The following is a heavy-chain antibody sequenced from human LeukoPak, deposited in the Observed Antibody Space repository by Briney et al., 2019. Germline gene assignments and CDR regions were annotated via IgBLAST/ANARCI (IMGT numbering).Heavy chain of an antibody. CDR3: AREATGTMDFDY. CDR1: GGTFSSYA. CDR2: IIPIFGTA. D-gene: IGHD1-1*01. Sequence: SVKGSCKASGGTFSSYAISWVRQAPGQGLEWMGGIIPIFGTANYAQKFQGRVTITADESTSTAYMELSSLRSEDTAVYYCAREATGTMDFDYWGQGTLVTVYS. J-gene: IGHJ4*02. V-gene: IGHV1-69*01.